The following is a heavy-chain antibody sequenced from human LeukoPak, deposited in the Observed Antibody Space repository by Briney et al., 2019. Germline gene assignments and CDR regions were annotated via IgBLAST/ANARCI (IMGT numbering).Heavy chain of an antibody. J-gene: IGHJ3*02. CDR3: TTYTDFWSGYQDAFDI. CDR2: IKSKTDGGTT. D-gene: IGHD3-3*01. CDR1: GFTFSNAW. Sequence: GGSLRLSCAASGFTFSNAWMNWVRQARGKGLEWVGRIKSKTDGGTTDYAAPVKGRFTISRDGSKNTLYLQMNSLKTEDTAVYYCTTYTDFWSGYQDAFDIWGQGTMVTVSS. V-gene: IGHV3-15*07.